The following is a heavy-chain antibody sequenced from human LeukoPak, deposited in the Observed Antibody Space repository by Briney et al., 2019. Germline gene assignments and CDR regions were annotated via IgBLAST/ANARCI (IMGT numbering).Heavy chain of an antibody. D-gene: IGHD4-17*01. CDR2: IKQDGSEK. CDR1: AFIFSGHW. Sequence: SGGSLRLSCEGSAFIFSGHWMNWVRQTPGKGLEWVASIKQDGSEKYYVDSVKGRFTISRDNAKNSLYLQMNSLRAEDTAVYYCARDPTSFGPTVTTDYWGQGTLVTVSS. J-gene: IGHJ4*02. CDR3: ARDPTSFGPTVTTDY. V-gene: IGHV3-7*01.